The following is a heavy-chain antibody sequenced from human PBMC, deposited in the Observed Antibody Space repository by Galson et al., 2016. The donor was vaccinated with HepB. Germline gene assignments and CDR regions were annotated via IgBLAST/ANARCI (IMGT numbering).Heavy chain of an antibody. CDR1: GDSVSINSAT. CDR3: ARVRSGYSGYANPYYYGMDV. Sequence: CAISGDSVSINSATWNWIRQSPSRGLEWLGRTYYRSKWYNDYALSVKSRITINPDTSKNQFSLQLNSVTPEDTAVYYCARVRSGYSGYANPYYYGMDVWGQGTTVTVSS. J-gene: IGHJ6*02. CDR2: TYYRSKWYN. D-gene: IGHD5-12*01. V-gene: IGHV6-1*01.